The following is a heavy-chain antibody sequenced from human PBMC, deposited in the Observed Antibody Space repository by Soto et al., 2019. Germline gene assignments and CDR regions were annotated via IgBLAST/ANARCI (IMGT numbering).Heavy chain of an antibody. CDR3: ARAMVVGATGAFDI. Sequence: QVQLVQSGAEVKKPGSSVKVSCQAAGGTFNTYSINWVRQAPGQGLEWMGRIIPIVGIAKYAQKFQGRVATTTDKPTSIAYMMEVNSLRPEATAMYYCARAMVVGATGAFDIWGQGTMVTVSS. J-gene: IGHJ3*02. D-gene: IGHD2-15*01. CDR2: IIPIVGIA. V-gene: IGHV1-69*02. CDR1: GGTFNTYS.